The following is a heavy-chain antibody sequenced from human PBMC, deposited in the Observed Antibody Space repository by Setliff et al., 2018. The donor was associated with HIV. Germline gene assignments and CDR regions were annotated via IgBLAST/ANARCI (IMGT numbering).Heavy chain of an antibody. D-gene: IGHD1-1*01. CDR3: AYSGRQLRGPYFDF. V-gene: IGHV2-5*01. Sequence: SGPTLVNPTQTLTLTCTFSGLSLSTSGVGVGWIRQSPGKALEWLAFIYWSNNKHYSTSLKSRLTVTKDTSKNRVVFTMPNMDPVDTATYYCAYSGRQLRGPYFDFWGQGTPVTVSS. J-gene: IGHJ4*02. CDR1: GLSLSTSGVG. CDR2: IYWSNNK.